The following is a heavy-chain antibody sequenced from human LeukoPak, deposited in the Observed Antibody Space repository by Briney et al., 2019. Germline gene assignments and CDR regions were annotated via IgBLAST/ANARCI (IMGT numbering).Heavy chain of an antibody. Sequence: SETLSLTCTVSGGSISSSSYYWGWIRQPPGKGLEWIGSIYYSGSTYYNPSLKSRVTISVDTSKNQFSLKLSSVTAADTAVYYCARWEGGSYYDFDYWGQGTLVTVSS. J-gene: IGHJ4*02. CDR3: ARWEGGSYYDFDY. D-gene: IGHD1-26*01. V-gene: IGHV4-39*01. CDR1: GGSISSSSYY. CDR2: IYYSGST.